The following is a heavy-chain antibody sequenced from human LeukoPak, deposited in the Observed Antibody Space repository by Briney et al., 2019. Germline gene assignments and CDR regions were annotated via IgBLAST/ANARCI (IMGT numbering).Heavy chain of an antibody. CDR3: ARGLHFIYYYDSSGYLDGFDY. Sequence: GASVKVSCKASGYTFTSYYMHWVRQAPGQGLEWMGIINPSGGSTSYAQKFQGRVTMTRDTSTSTVYMELSSVRSEDTAVYYCARGLHFIYYYDSSGYLDGFDYWGQGTLVTVSS. CDR1: GYTFTSYY. J-gene: IGHJ4*02. V-gene: IGHV1-46*01. D-gene: IGHD3-22*01. CDR2: INPSGGST.